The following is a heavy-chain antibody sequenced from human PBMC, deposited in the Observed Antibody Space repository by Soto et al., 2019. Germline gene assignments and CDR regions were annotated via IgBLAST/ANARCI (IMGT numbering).Heavy chain of an antibody. Sequence: GSLRLSCAASGFTFSSYAMHWVRQAPGKGLEWVAVISYDGSNKYYADSVKGRFTISRDNSKNTLYLQMNSLRAEDTAVYYCAKDSLGRIGNYFDYWGQGTLVTVSS. CDR2: ISYDGSNK. J-gene: IGHJ4*02. CDR3: AKDSLGRIGNYFDY. D-gene: IGHD2-15*01. V-gene: IGHV3-30-3*01. CDR1: GFTFSSYA.